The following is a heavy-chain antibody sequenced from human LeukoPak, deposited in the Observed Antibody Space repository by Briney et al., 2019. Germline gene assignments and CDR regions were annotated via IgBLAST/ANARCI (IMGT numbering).Heavy chain of an antibody. J-gene: IGHJ6*02. V-gene: IGHV3-11*01. D-gene: IGHD1-26*01. CDR3: ARDQSGSYYGMDV. CDR2: ISSSGSTI. Sequence: GRSLRLSCAASGFTFSDYYMSWIRQAPGKGLEWVSYISSSGSTIYDADSVQGRFTISRDNAKNSLYLQMNSLRAEDTAVYYCARDQSGSYYGMDVWGQGTTVTVSS. CDR1: GFTFSDYY.